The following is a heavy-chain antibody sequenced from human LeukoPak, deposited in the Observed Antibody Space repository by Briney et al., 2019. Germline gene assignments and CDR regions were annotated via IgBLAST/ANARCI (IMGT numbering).Heavy chain of an antibody. D-gene: IGHD6-13*01. CDR1: GGSISSGGYY. V-gene: IGHV4-31*03. J-gene: IGHJ6*02. Sequence: PSETLSLTCTVSGGSISSGGYYWSWIRQHPGKGLEWIGYIYYSGSTYYNPSLKSRVIISVDTSKNQFSLKLSSVTAADTAVYYCGRAQQGAAGGRYYYHGVDVWGQGTRVTVSS. CDR2: IYYSGST. CDR3: GRAQQGAAGGRYYYHGVDV.